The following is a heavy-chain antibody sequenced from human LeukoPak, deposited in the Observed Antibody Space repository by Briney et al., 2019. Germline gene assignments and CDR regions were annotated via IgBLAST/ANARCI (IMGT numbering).Heavy chain of an antibody. CDR2: IYYSGST. Sequence: SATLSLTCTVSGGSITGYYWNWIRQPPGKGLEWIGYIYYSGSTNYNPSLKSRVTISVDTSENQFSLKLSSVTAADTAVYYCARDGGSSSWFNGWFDPWGQGTLVTVSS. CDR1: GGSITGYY. J-gene: IGHJ5*02. D-gene: IGHD6-13*01. V-gene: IGHV4-59*12. CDR3: ARDGGSSSWFNGWFDP.